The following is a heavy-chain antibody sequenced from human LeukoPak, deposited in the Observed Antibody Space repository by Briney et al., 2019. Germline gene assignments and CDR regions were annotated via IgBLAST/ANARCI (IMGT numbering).Heavy chain of an antibody. V-gene: IGHV2-70*11. D-gene: IGHD2-15*01. CDR2: IDWDDDK. CDR3: ARTSYCSGGSCYSGYYYYGMDV. Sequence: ESGPALVKPTQTLTLTCTFSGFSLSTSGMCVSWIRQPPGKALEWLARIDWDDDKYYSTSLKTRLTISKDTSKNQVVLTMTSMDPVDTATYYCARTSYCSGGSCYSGYYYYGMDVWGQGTTVTVSS. J-gene: IGHJ6*02. CDR1: GFSLSTSGMC.